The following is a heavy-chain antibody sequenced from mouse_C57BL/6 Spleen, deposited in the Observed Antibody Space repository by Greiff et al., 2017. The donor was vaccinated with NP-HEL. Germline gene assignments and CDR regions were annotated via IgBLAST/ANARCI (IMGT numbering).Heavy chain of an antibody. J-gene: IGHJ2*01. CDR1: RFTISSSG. CDR3: ARSAI. Sequence: VPVVASGGGIVQPGGSLTRSCAASRFTISSSGLSSVRQTPDKRLELVATIDSNGGSNDYPASVKRRFTISGDNAKNALYLQMRSLKSEDTAMYYCARSAIWGQGTTLTVSS. V-gene: IGHV5-6-3*01. CDR2: IDSNGGSN. D-gene: IGHD2-12*01.